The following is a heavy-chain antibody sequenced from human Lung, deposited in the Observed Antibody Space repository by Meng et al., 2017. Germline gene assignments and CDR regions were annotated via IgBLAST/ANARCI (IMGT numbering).Heavy chain of an antibody. J-gene: IGHJ4*02. CDR3: ARESGYFEY. CDR2: ISGSGSSP. V-gene: IGHV3-23*04. CDR1: AFTFSRYA. Sequence: ELQRVDSGVGLVQPWGSLSLSGASFAFTFSRYAMSWVRQAPGKGLEWVSAISGSGSSPYYADSVKGRFTISRDNSKNTLFLQMNSLRAEDTAVYYCARESGYFEYWGQGILVTVSS.